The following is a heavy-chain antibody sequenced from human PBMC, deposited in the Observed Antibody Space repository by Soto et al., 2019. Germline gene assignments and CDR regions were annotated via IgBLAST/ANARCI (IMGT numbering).Heavy chain of an antibody. D-gene: IGHD3-3*01. Sequence: SATLSLTCTVSGGSISSSSYYWGWSRQPPGKGLEWMGSIYYSGRTYYNPSLKRRVTISVDTSKNQVSLKLSSVTAGDMAVYNCAAMIFGVVLHYYYGMDVWAQGTSVTVSS. CDR1: GGSISSSSYY. CDR2: IYYSGRT. CDR3: AAMIFGVVLHYYYGMDV. V-gene: IGHV4-39*01. J-gene: IGHJ6*02.